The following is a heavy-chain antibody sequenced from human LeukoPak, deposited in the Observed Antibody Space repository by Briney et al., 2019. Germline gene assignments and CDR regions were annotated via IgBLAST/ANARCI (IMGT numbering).Heavy chain of an antibody. V-gene: IGHV3-49*04. CDR1: GFTFGDFG. Sequence: GGSLRLSCTTSGFTFGDFGLGWVRQAPGKGMEWISLIRSKSYGETTEYAASARGRFIISRDDSKSIAYLHMSSLKTEDTAVYYCVRVHNLLLVGATYIDYWGQGTLVTVSS. CDR2: IRSKSYGETT. CDR3: VRVHNLLLVGATYIDY. D-gene: IGHD2-2*01. J-gene: IGHJ4*02.